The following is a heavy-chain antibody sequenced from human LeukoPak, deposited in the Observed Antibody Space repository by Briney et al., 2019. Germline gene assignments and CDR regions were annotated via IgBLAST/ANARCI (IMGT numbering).Heavy chain of an antibody. D-gene: IGHD3-3*01. Sequence: SETLSLTCTVSGGSVSSGSYYWSWIRQPPGKRPEWIGYIYYSGSTNYNPSLKSRVTISADTSKNQFSLKLSSVTAADTAVYYCARERKSGVAWAGYYSMDVWGKGTTVTVSS. J-gene: IGHJ6*04. CDR3: ARERKSGVAWAGYYSMDV. CDR1: GGSVSSGSYY. CDR2: IYYSGST. V-gene: IGHV4-61*01.